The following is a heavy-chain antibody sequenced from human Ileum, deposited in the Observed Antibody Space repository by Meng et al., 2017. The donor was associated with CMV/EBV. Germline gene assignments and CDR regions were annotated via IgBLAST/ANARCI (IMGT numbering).Heavy chain of an antibody. Sequence: GESLKISCAASGFTFSSCWMIWIRQAPGEGLEWVSYIGPSGSSMNYADSVKGRFTISRDNAKNSLYLQMNSLRAEDTAVYYCARDGNAGATMDYWGQGTLVTVSS. V-gene: IGHV3-48*04. CDR1: GFTFSSCW. D-gene: IGHD1-26*01. CDR2: IGPSGSSM. CDR3: ARDGNAGATMDY. J-gene: IGHJ4*02.